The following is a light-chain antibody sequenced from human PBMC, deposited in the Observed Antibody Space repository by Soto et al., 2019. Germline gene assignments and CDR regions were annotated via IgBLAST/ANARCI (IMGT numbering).Light chain of an antibody. CDR1: QSVRSK. Sequence: EIVMTQSPGTLSVSPGERATLSCRASQSVRSKLAWYQQKPGQAPRLLIYDASTRATGIPARFSGSGSGTEFTLTISSLQSEDFAVYHCQQYNNWPPITFGQGTRLEIK. J-gene: IGKJ5*01. V-gene: IGKV3-15*01. CDR3: QQYNNWPPIT. CDR2: DAS.